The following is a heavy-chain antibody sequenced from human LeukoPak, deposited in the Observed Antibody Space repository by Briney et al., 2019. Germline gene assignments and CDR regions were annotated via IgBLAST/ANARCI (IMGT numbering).Heavy chain of an antibody. Sequence: PSETLSLTCAVYGGSFSGYYWSWIRQPPGKGLEWIGEINHSGSTNYNPSLKSRVTISVDTSKNQFSLKLSSVTAADTAVYYCARHGAARKYYYGSGSYYTPFDYWGQGTLVTVSS. CDR3: ARHGAARKYYYGSGSYYTPFDY. D-gene: IGHD3-10*01. J-gene: IGHJ4*02. CDR1: GGSFSGYY. CDR2: INHSGST. V-gene: IGHV4-34*01.